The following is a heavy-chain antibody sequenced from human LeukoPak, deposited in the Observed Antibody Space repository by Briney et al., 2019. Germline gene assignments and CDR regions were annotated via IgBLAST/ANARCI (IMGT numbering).Heavy chain of an antibody. Sequence: ASVKVSCKASGYTFTSYGISWVRQAPGQGLEWMGWISAYNGNTNYAQKLQGRVTMTTDTSTSTAYMELRSLRSDDTAVYYCARVSHPHYYYYYYMDVWGKGTTVTVSS. J-gene: IGHJ6*03. CDR3: ARVSHPHYYYYYYMDV. CDR1: GYTFTSYG. V-gene: IGHV1-18*01. CDR2: ISAYNGNT.